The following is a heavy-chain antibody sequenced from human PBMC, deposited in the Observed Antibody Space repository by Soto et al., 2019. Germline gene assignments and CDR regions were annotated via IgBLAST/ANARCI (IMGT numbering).Heavy chain of an antibody. J-gene: IGHJ4*02. CDR1: GGSIRSSDYY. CDR2: IYHSGGT. V-gene: IGHV4-30-4*01. D-gene: IGHD3-22*01. Sequence: SETLSLTCTVSGGSIRSSDYYWSWIRQAPGKGLEWIGYIYHSGGTYYNPPLRGRVTISIDTSKNQFSLKLSSVTAADTAVYYCARVYDSSGYWIDNWGQGTLVTVSS. CDR3: ARVYDSSGYWIDN.